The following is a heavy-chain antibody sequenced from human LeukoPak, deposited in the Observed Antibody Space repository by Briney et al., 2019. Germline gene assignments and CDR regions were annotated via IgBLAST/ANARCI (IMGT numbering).Heavy chain of an antibody. CDR3: ARVRGITMVRGVINPYYFDY. CDR1: GFTVSSNY. CDR2: IYSGGST. D-gene: IGHD3-10*01. Sequence: GGSLRLSCAASGFTVSSNYMSWVRQAPGKELEWVSVIYSGGSTYYADSVKGRFTISRDNSKNTLYLQMNSLRAEDTAVYYCARVRGITMVRGVINPYYFDYWGQGTLVTVSS. V-gene: IGHV3-53*01. J-gene: IGHJ4*02.